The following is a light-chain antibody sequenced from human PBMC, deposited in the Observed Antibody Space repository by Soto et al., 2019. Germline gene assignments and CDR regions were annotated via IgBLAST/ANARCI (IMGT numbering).Light chain of an antibody. J-gene: IGLJ1*01. CDR1: DSDIGAYNY. CDR2: EVS. CDR3: SSYTSISTLV. V-gene: IGLV2-14*01. Sequence: QSALTQPASVSGSPGQSITISCTGTDSDIGAYNYVSWYQQHPGKAPKLMIYEVSDRPSGVSNRFSGSKSGNTASLTISGLQAKDEADYYCSSYTSISTLVFGSGTKVTVL.